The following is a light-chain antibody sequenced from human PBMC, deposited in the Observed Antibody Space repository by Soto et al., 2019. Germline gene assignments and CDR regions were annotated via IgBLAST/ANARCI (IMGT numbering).Light chain of an antibody. CDR1: QSVANNY. V-gene: IGKV3-20*01. J-gene: IGKJ4*01. CDR2: DAS. Sequence: EIVLTQSPGTLSLSPGERATLSCRASQSVANNYLAWYQQKPGQAPRFLMYDASSRATAIPDRFSGSWSGTDFTLTISRLEPEDFAVYYCEQYGSTPLTFGGGTKVEIK. CDR3: EQYGSTPLT.